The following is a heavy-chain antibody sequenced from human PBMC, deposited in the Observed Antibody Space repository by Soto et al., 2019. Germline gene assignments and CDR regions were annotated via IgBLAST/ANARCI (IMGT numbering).Heavy chain of an antibody. J-gene: IGHJ4*02. CDR3: ARDPGGYKNAPGYYFDY. Sequence: GGSLRLSCAASGFTFSSYWMHWVRQAPGKGLVWVSRIYSDGSSTTYADSVKGRFTISRGNAKNTLYLQMNSLRAEDTAVYYFARDPGGYKNAPGYYFDYWGQEPLVTVSS. CDR1: GFTFSSYW. CDR2: IYSDGSST. D-gene: IGHD5-18*01. V-gene: IGHV3-74*01.